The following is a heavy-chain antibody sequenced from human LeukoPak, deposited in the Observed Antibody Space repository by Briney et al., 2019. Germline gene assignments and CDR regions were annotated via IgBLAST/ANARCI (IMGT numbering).Heavy chain of an antibody. J-gene: IGHJ4*02. Sequence: PSETLSLTCAVYGGSFSGYYWSWIRQPPGKGLEWIGEINHSGSTNYNPSLKSGVTISVDTSKNQFSLKLSSVTAADTAVYYCARRDYDILTGYLEFDYWGQGTLVTVSS. V-gene: IGHV4-34*01. CDR3: ARRDYDILTGYLEFDY. CDR2: INHSGST. D-gene: IGHD3-9*01. CDR1: GGSFSGYY.